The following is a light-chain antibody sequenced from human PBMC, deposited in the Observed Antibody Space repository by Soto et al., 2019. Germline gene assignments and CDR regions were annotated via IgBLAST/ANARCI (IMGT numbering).Light chain of an antibody. CDR3: QQYNNWPLT. CDR2: GAS. J-gene: IGKJ1*01. V-gene: IGKV3-15*01. Sequence: EIVMTQAPATLSVSPGERATLSCRASQSVSSNLAWYQQKPGQAPRLLIYGASTRATGIPARFSGSGSGTEFTFTISSLQSEDFAVYYCQQYNNWPLTFGQGTQVDSK. CDR1: QSVSSN.